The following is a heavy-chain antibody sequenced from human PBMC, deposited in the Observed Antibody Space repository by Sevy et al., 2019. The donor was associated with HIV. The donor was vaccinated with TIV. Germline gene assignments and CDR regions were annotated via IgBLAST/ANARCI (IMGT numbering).Heavy chain of an antibody. V-gene: IGHV1-24*01. D-gene: IGHD3-22*01. J-gene: IGHJ4*02. CDR3: ATTKDYYESSGCPFDY. CDR1: GYTLTKLS. CDR2: FDPEDGET. Sequence: ASVKVSCKVSGYTLTKLSMHWVRQAPGKGLEWMGSFDPEDGETLYAQSLQGRITMTEDTSTDTAYMELNSLRSEDTAVDYCATTKDYYESSGCPFDYWGQGTLVTVSS.